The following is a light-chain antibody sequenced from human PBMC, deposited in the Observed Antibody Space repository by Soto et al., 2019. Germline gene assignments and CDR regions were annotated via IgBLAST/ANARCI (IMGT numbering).Light chain of an antibody. V-gene: IGKV3-11*01. CDR3: QQRSDWPPLT. J-gene: IGKJ4*01. Sequence: EIVLTQSPATLSLSPGERATLSCRASQSIGSYLAWYQQTPGQAPRLLIYDASNRATGIPARFSGSGSGTDFTLTICSLEPEDFAVYYCQQRSDWPPLTFGGGTKVEIK. CDR1: QSIGSY. CDR2: DAS.